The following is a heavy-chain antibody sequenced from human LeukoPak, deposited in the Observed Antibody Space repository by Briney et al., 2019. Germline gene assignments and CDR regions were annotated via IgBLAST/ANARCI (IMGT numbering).Heavy chain of an antibody. J-gene: IGHJ4*02. CDR2: IIPILGIA. Sequence: SVKVSCKASGGTFSSYANSWVRQAPGQGLEWMGRIIPILGIANYAQKFQGRVTITADKSTSTAYMELSSLRSEDTAVYYCARDYGGAAAGKGDYWGQGTLVTVSS. D-gene: IGHD6-13*01. V-gene: IGHV1-69*04. CDR3: ARDYGGAAAGKGDY. CDR1: GGTFSSYA.